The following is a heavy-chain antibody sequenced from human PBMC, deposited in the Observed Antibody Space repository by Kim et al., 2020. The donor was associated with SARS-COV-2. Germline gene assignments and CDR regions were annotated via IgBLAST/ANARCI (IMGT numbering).Heavy chain of an antibody. V-gene: IGHV4-34*01. Sequence: SETLSLTCGVYGGSFSDYFWSWNWIRQPPGKGLECIGEIDRSGSINFNPSLKGRVIISLDTSKKYLSLRLSSVTAADTSVYYCARGRGDSGLDVRGPGT. CDR3: ARGRGDSGLDV. CDR1: GGSFSDYF. J-gene: IGHJ6*02. CDR2: IDRSGSI. D-gene: IGHD2-21*02.